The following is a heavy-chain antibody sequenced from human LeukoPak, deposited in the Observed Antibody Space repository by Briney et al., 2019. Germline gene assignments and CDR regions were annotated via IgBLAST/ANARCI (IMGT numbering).Heavy chain of an antibody. D-gene: IGHD2-21*01. V-gene: IGHV3-23*01. CDR1: RFIFANNG. CDR3: AKSSSASGE. Sequence: GGSLRLSCAAFRFIFANNGMSWVRQAPGKGLEWVSGISGSSDKTYYADSVKGRFTVFRDNSRNTLYLQLKSLRVEDRAVYYCAKSSSASGEWGQGTLVTVSS. J-gene: IGHJ4*02. CDR2: ISGSSDKT.